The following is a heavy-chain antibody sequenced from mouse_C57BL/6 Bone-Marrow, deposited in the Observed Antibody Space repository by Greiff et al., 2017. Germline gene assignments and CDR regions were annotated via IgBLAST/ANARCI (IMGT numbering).Heavy chain of an antibody. CDR1: GYTFTDYE. CDR2: IDPETGGT. CDR3: TRGASPGMWRYFDV. V-gene: IGHV1-15*01. Sequence: VQLQQSGAELVRPGASVTLSCKASGYTFTDYEMHWVKQTPVHGLEWIGAIDPETGGTAYNQKFKGKAILTADKSSSTAYMELRSLTSEDSAVYYCTRGASPGMWRYFDVWGTGTTVTVSS. D-gene: IGHD4-1*01. J-gene: IGHJ1*03.